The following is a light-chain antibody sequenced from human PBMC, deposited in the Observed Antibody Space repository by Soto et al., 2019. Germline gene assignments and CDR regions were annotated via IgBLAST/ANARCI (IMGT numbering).Light chain of an antibody. CDR1: SSDVGTYNS. Sequence: QSVLTQPRSVSGSPGQSVTISCTGTSSDVGTYNSVSWYQQHPGKAPKLMIYDVNKRPSGVPDRFSGSMSGNTASLTISGLQADDEADYHCSSYAGDTPYIFGTGTKLTVL. CDR2: DVN. CDR3: SSYAGDTPYI. V-gene: IGLV2-11*01. J-gene: IGLJ1*01.